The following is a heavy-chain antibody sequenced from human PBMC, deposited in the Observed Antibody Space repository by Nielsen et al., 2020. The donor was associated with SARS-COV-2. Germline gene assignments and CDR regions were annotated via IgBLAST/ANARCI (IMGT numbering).Heavy chain of an antibody. V-gene: IGHV3-49*04. CDR1: GFTFGDYA. CDR2: IRSKAYGGTT. Sequence: GGSLRLSCTASGFTFGDYAMSWVRQAPGKGLEWVGFIRSKAYGGTTEYAASVKGRFTISRDDSKSIAYLQMNSLKTEDTAVYYCTRVRVCSSTSCYGWVFDYWGQGTLVTVSS. CDR3: TRVRVCSSTSCYGWVFDY. D-gene: IGHD2-2*01. J-gene: IGHJ4*02.